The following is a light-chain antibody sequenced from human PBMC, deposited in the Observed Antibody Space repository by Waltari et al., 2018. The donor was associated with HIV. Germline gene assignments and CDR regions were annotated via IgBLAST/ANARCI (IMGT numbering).Light chain of an antibody. J-gene: IGKJ4*02. V-gene: IGKV4-1*01. Sequence: DIVMTQSPDSLAVSLGERATINCKSRQSVLSSSNNKNYLAWYQQKSGQPPKLLIYWASTRESGVPDRFSGGGSGTDFTLTISSLQAEDGAVYYCQQYYSTPLTFGGGTKVEIK. CDR2: WAS. CDR3: QQYYSTPLT. CDR1: QSVLSSSNNKNY.